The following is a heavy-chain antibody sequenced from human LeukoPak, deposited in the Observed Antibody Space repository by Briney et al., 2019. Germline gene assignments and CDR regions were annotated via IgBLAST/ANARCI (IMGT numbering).Heavy chain of an antibody. CDR3: ARQLPELLRASAFDI. CDR1: GGSISNSY. J-gene: IGHJ3*02. V-gene: IGHV4-4*07. Sequence: SETLSLTCTVSGGSISNSYWSWIRQPAGKGLEWIGRISTSGSTDYNPSLKSRVTMSVDTSKNQFSLKLSSVTAADTAVYYCARQLPELLRASAFDIWGQGTMVTVSS. D-gene: IGHD1-26*01. CDR2: ISTSGST.